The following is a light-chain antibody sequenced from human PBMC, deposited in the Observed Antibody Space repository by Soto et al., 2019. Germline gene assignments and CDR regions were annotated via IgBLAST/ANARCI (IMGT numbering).Light chain of an antibody. CDR1: QSVSSK. V-gene: IGKV3-15*01. J-gene: IGKJ1*01. CDR2: GAS. CDR3: QQYNKWPRT. Sequence: EIVMTQSPATLSVSPGERATLSCKASQSVSSKLAWYQQKAGQAPRLLIYGASTRATGIPVRFSGSGSGTEFTLTISSLQSEDFAVYHCQQYNKWPRTFGQGTKV.